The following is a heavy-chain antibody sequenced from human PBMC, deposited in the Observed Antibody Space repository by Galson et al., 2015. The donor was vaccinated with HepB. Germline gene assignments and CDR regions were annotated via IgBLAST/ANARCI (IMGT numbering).Heavy chain of an antibody. D-gene: IGHD3-22*01. J-gene: IGHJ4*02. CDR3: AKVDAGALTMIVPGFDY. Sequence: SLRLSCAASGFIFSSYAMSWVRQAPGKGLEWVSVISGSGGSTFYSDSVKGRFTISRDNSKNTVYLQMNSLRGEDTAVYFCAKVDAGALTMIVPGFDYWGQGTLVTVSS. CDR1: GFIFSSYA. V-gene: IGHV3-23*01. CDR2: ISGSGGST.